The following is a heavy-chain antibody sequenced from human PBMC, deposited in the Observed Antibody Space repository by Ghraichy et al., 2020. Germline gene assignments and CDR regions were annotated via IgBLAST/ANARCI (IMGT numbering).Heavy chain of an antibody. V-gene: IGHV3-23*01. CDR1: GFTFSSYA. CDR3: AKDPDYSRAWYFDL. CDR2: ISDSDGST. J-gene: IGHJ2*01. D-gene: IGHD6-19*01. Sequence: GGSLRLSCAASGFTFSSYAMNWVRQAPGKGLEWVSGISDSDGSTYYADSVKDRFIIFRDNSNNMLYLQMNSLRVEDTAVYYCAKDPDYSRAWYFDLWGRGTLVTVSS.